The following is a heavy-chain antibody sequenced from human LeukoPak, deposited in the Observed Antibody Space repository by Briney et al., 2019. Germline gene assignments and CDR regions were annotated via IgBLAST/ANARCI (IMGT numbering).Heavy chain of an antibody. CDR3: ARGSASGIYPIDY. D-gene: IGHD5-12*01. CDR2: INHPGRT. CDR1: GGSFSVYY. J-gene: IGHJ4*02. V-gene: IGHV4-34*01. Sequence: SETLSLTCAVYGGSFSVYYWSWISQPPGKGLEWIAEINHPGRTNYNPSLKSRATISIDTSKNQVFLKLSSVTAADTAVYYCARGSASGIYPIDYWGQGTLVTVSS.